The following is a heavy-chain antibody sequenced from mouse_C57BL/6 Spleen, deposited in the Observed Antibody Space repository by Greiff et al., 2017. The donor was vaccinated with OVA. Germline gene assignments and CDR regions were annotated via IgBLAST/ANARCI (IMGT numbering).Heavy chain of an antibody. D-gene: IGHD1-1*01. J-gene: IGHJ4*01. CDR2: IYPGDGDT. V-gene: IGHV1-80*01. CDR3: ARSPLTTVKDYAMDY. Sequence: QVQLQQSGAELVKPGASVKISCKASGYAFSSYWMNWVKQRPGKGLEWIGQIYPGDGDTNYNGKFKGKATLTADKSSSTAYMQLSSLTSEDSAVDFCARSPLTTVKDYAMDYWGKGTSVTVSS. CDR1: GYAFSSYW.